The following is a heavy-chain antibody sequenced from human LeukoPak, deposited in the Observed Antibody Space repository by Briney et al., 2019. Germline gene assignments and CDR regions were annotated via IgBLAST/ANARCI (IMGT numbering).Heavy chain of an antibody. J-gene: IGHJ4*02. CDR2: ISGSGDNT. V-gene: IGHV3-23*01. CDR1: GFTFSSYA. CDR3: ARADCRSTDCYALDY. Sequence: GSLRLSCAASGFTFSSYAMSWVRQAPGKGLEWVSGISGSGDNTYYADSVKGRFTISRDNSKNTLYVQVNSLGDEDTAMYYCARADCRSTDCYALDYWGQGTLVTVSS. D-gene: IGHD2-2*01.